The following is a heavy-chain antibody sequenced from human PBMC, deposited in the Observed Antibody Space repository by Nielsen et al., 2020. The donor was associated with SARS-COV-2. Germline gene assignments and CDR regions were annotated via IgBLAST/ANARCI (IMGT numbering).Heavy chain of an antibody. Sequence: WVRQAPGQGLEWMGIINPSGGSTSYAQKFQGRVTMTRDTSTSTVYMELSSLRSEDTAVYYRARDRSSSGWVDYWGQGTLVTVSS. CDR2: INPSGGST. CDR3: ARDRSSSGWVDY. J-gene: IGHJ4*02. V-gene: IGHV1-46*01. D-gene: IGHD6-19*01.